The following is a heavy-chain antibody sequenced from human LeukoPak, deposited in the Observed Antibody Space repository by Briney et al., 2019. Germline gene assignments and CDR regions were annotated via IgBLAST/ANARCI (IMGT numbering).Heavy chain of an antibody. Sequence: GASVKVSCKASGGTFSSYAISWVRQAPGQGLEWMGGIIPIFGTASYAQKFQGRVTITADKSTSTAYMELSSLRSEDTAVYYCARVEDYGDYLNWFDPWGQGTLVTVSS. CDR1: GGTFSSYA. CDR3: ARVEDYGDYLNWFDP. CDR2: IIPIFGTA. D-gene: IGHD4-17*01. J-gene: IGHJ5*02. V-gene: IGHV1-69*06.